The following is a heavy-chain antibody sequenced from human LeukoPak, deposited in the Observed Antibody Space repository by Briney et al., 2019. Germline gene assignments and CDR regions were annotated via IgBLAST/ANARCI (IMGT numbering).Heavy chain of an antibody. CDR2: IIPIFGTA. V-gene: IGHV1-69*01. J-gene: IGHJ4*02. CDR1: GGTFSSYA. Sequence: SVKVSCKASGGTFSSYAISWVRQAPGQGLEWMGGIIPIFGTANYAQKFQGRVTITADESTSTAYMELRSLRSDDTAVYYCARVYYYQGGYDFDYWGQGTLVTVSS. D-gene: IGHD5-12*01. CDR3: ARVYYYQGGYDFDY.